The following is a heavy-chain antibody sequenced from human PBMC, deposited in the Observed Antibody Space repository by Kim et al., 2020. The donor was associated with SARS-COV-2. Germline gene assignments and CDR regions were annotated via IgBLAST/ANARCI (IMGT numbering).Heavy chain of an antibody. CDR1: GFTFSNYG. Sequence: GGSLRLSCAASGFTFSNYGMHWVRQAPGKGLEWVALIWYDGSNKYFADSVKDRFTISRDNSKNTLFLQMNRLRAEDTAVYYCARDDMVRGGLRFDVWGQGTMVTVSS. CDR3: ARDDMVRGGLRFDV. V-gene: IGHV3-33*01. D-gene: IGHD3-10*01. J-gene: IGHJ3*01. CDR2: IWYDGSNK.